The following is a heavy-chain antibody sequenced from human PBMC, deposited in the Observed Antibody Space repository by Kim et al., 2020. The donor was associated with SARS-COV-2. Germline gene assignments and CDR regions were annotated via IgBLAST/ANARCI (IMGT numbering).Heavy chain of an antibody. Sequence: GGSLRLSCAASGFTFHSYGMTWVRQAPGKGLEWVSAVGGGGDTTYYADSVKGRFTVSRDNSKNTMFLQMNSLRAEDTAVYYCARNTPEGSGSFLGDWGQGTLVTVSS. J-gene: IGHJ4*02. V-gene: IGHV3-23*01. CDR3: ARNTPEGSGSFLGD. D-gene: IGHD3-10*01. CDR1: GFTFHSYG. CDR2: VGGGGDTT.